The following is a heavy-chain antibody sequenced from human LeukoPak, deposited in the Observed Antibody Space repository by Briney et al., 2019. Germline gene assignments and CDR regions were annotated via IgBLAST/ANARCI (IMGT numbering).Heavy chain of an antibody. Sequence: GGSLRLSCAASGFSFSIPSMNWVRQAPGKGLEWVSYITGSSTRMSYADSVKGRFTISRDNSKNSLYLQMNSLRAEDTAVYYCAKDLRGYSYGWVDYWGQGTLVTVSS. J-gene: IGHJ4*02. V-gene: IGHV3-48*04. CDR1: GFSFSIPS. CDR3: AKDLRGYSYGWVDY. D-gene: IGHD5-18*01. CDR2: ITGSSTRM.